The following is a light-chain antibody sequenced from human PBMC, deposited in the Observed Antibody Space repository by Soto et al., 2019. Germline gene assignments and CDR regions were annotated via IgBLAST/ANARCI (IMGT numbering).Light chain of an antibody. V-gene: IGKV4-1*01. CDR2: WAS. CDR3: QQYYTTPWT. CDR1: QSVLFTSSNKNF. J-gene: IGKJ1*01. Sequence: DTVMTQSPDSLAVSLGERATINCKSSQSVLFTSSNKNFLTWYQQKPGQLPKLLIYWASTRESGVPDRFSGSGSGTNFTLTISSLQAEDVAVYYCQQYYTTPWTFGQGTKVEIK.